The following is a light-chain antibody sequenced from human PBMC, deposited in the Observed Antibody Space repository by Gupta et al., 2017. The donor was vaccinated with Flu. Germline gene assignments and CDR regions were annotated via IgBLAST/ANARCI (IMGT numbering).Light chain of an antibody. J-gene: IGLJ3*02. V-gene: IGLV1-44*01. CDR1: NSNIGSSP. CDR3: ASWDDNLNGV. CDR2: ATN. Sequence: QRVIITCSGSNSNIGSSPVNWYHQVPGAAPKLLIYATNGRPSGVPDRFSGYKSGTSASLAISGLQSEDDGDYYCASWDDNLNGVFGGGTRLTV.